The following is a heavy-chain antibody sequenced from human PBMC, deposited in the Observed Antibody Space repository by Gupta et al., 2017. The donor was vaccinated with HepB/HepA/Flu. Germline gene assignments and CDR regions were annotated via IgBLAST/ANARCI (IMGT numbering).Heavy chain of an antibody. CDR1: GFTFAGYV. V-gene: IGHV3-23*01. J-gene: IGHJ4*02. CDR3: ARRGGEVYGASDS. D-gene: IGHD3-10*01. CDR2: MTGAGSHT. Sequence: EVQLLESGGGLVQPGESLRLSCATSGFTFAGYVMHWVRQAPGKGLEWVSTMTGAGSHTFYADSVKGRFTISRDSSKSTLFLQMTSLRAEDTAVYYCARRGGEVYGASDSWGQGTLVSVSS.